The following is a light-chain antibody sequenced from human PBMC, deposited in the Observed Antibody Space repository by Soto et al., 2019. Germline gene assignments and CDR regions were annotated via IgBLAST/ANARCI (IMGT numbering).Light chain of an antibody. Sequence: EIVLTQSPGTLSLSPGERATLSCRASQSVSSNFLAWYQQKPGQAPKLLISGASSRATGIPDRFSGSGSGTDFTLTISRLEPEDFALYSCQQYGSSPGTFGQGTKREIK. J-gene: IGKJ2*02. V-gene: IGKV3-20*01. CDR3: QQYGSSPGT. CDR2: GAS. CDR1: QSVSSNF.